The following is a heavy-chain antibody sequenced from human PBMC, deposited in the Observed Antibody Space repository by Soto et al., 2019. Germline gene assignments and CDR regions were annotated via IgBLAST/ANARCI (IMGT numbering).Heavy chain of an antibody. D-gene: IGHD3-3*01. V-gene: IGHV3-23*01. CDR1: GFTFSSYA. CDR3: AKGPPQLRFLEWLYLGV. J-gene: IGHJ6*02. CDR2: ISGSGGST. Sequence: PGGSLRLSCAASGFTFSSYAMSWVRQAPGKGLEWVSAISGSGGSTYYADSVKGRFTISRDNSKNTLYLQMNSLRAGDTAVYYCAKGPPQLRFLEWLYLGVWGQGTTVTVSS.